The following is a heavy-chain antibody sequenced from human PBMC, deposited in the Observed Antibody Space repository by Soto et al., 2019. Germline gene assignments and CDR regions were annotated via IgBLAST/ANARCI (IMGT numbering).Heavy chain of an antibody. Sequence: EVQLLESGGGLVQPGGSLRLSCAASGFTFSSYAMRWVRQAPGKGLEWVSAISGSGGRTYYADSVKGRFTISRDNSKKTVYLQRNSLRAEEPAVDYCARRGSGSCDDWWGQGTLVTVSS. J-gene: IGHJ4*02. CDR3: ARRGSGSCDDW. V-gene: IGHV3-23*01. CDR2: ISGSGGRT. D-gene: IGHD1-26*01. CDR1: GFTFSSYA.